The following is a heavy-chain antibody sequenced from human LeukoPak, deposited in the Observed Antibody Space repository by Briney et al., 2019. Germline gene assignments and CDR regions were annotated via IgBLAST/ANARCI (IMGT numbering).Heavy chain of an antibody. CDR1: GGTFTSYA. V-gene: IGHV1-69*04. CDR2: IIPLIGVT. CDR3: ATYNVDNYDTSDGMDV. Sequence: SVKVSCKASGGTFTSYAFSWVRRAPGQGLEWMGRIIPLIGVTDSAQKFRDRVTITADKSTSTAYMELTSLRSEDTAVYHCATYNVDNYDTSDGMDVWGQGTSVTVSS. D-gene: IGHD3-22*01. J-gene: IGHJ6*02.